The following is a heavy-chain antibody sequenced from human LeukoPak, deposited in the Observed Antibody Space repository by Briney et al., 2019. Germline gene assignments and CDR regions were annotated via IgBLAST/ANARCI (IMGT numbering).Heavy chain of an antibody. CDR3: ARAGGDYYDSSGVDY. CDR2: INSDGSST. V-gene: IGHV3-74*01. Sequence: GGSLRLSCAASGFTFSSYWMHWVRQAPGKGLVWVSRINSDGSSTSYADSVKGRFTISRDNAKNTLYLQMNSLRAEDTAVYYCARAGGDYYDSSGVDYWGQGTLVTVSS. CDR1: GFTFSSYW. J-gene: IGHJ4*02. D-gene: IGHD3-22*01.